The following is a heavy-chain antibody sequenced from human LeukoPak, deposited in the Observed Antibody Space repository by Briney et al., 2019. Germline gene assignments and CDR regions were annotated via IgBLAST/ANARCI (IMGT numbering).Heavy chain of an antibody. CDR3: ARDLSEGGSGWYDY. CDR2: IIPIFGTA. V-gene: IGHV1-69*13. CDR1: GGTFSSYA. D-gene: IGHD6-19*01. Sequence: GASVKVSCKASGGTFSSYAISWVRQAPGQGLEWMGGIIPIFGTANYAQKFQGRVTITADESTSTAYMELSSLRSEDTAVYYCARDLSEGGSGWYDYWGQGTLVTVSS. J-gene: IGHJ4*02.